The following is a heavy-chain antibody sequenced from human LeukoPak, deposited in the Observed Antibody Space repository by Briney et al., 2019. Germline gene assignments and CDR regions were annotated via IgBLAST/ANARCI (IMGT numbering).Heavy chain of an antibody. J-gene: IGHJ4*02. D-gene: IGHD3-22*01. CDR3: ARGSLYDTFDC. V-gene: IGHV3-66*01. Sequence: GGSLRLSCAASGFTVSSNYMSWVRQAPGKGLEWVSVIYSGGSTYYADSVKGRFTISRDNSKNTLYLQMNSLRAEDTAVYYCARGSLYDTFDCWGQGTLVTVSS. CDR2: IYSGGST. CDR1: GFTVSSNY.